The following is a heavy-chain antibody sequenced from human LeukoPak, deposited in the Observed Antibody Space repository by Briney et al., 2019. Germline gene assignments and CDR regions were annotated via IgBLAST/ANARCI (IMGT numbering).Heavy chain of an antibody. V-gene: IGHV1-2*02. J-gene: IGHJ6*02. CDR3: ARSGYYYDSSGYYAVHYYYGMDV. CDR2: INPNSGGT. CDR1: GYTFTGYY. Sequence: ASVKVSCKASGYTFTGYYMHWVRQAPGQGLERMGWINPNSGGTNYAQKFQGRVTMTRDTSISTAYMELSRLRSDDTAVYYCARSGYYYDSSGYYAVHYYYGMDVWGQGTTVTVSS. D-gene: IGHD3-22*01.